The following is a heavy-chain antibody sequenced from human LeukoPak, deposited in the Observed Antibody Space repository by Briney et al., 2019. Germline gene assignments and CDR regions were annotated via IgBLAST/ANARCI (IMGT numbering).Heavy chain of an antibody. Sequence: GGSLRLSCAGSGFSFSSYGMHWVRQAPGKGLEWMAFIRSDGSNKYYADSVKGRFTISRDNAKNSLYLQMNSLRAEDTALYYCARDSEDSSSWTPTTWWFDPWGQGTLVTVSS. V-gene: IGHV3-30*02. CDR2: IRSDGSNK. CDR1: GFSFSSYG. CDR3: ARDSEDSSSWTPTTWWFDP. J-gene: IGHJ5*01. D-gene: IGHD6-13*01.